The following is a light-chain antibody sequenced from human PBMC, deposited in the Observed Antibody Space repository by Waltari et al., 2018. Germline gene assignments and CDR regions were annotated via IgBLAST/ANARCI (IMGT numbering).Light chain of an antibody. V-gene: IGKV3-11*01. CDR3: QQCNNSPPT. J-gene: IGKJ1*01. CDR2: DAS. Sequence: EIVLTQSPATLSLSPGEGATLSCRASQSVSSQLVWYQQKRGQAPRLLIYDASNRATGIPARFSGSGSGTDFTLTISSLEPEDFAVYYCQQCNNSPPTFGQGTKVKSN. CDR1: QSVSSQ.